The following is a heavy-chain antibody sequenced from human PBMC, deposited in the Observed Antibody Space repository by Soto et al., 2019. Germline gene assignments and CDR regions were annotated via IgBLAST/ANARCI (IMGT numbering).Heavy chain of an antibody. V-gene: IGHV1-2*02. CDR2: LNHNSRDT. CDR3: AQGTPTAAVPCIDF. Sequence: QVQLVQSGAEVKKPGASVKVSCKASGYTFSAYYIHWVRQAPGQGLEWLAWLNHNSRDTKNAQKVHGRGTMTRDASTGTAYMELSRLRSDDTAVYYCAQGTPTAAVPCIDFWGHGTLVTVSS. CDR1: GYTFSAYY. J-gene: IGHJ4*01. D-gene: IGHD6-13*01.